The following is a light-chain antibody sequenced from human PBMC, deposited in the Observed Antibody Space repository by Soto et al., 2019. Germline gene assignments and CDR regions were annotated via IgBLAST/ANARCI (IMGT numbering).Light chain of an antibody. CDR1: QAISSH. Sequence: IQLTQSPSALSASVGDRVTITCRATQAISSHLAWYQQKPGKAPKLLVYVASTLQSGVPSRFSGSGSGTDFSLSINSLQPEDFATYYCQQLNSYRLTFGGGTKVDIK. CDR3: QQLNSYRLT. V-gene: IGKV1-9*01. J-gene: IGKJ4*01. CDR2: VAS.